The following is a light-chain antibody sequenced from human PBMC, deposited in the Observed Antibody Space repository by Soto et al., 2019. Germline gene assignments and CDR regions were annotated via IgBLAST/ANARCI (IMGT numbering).Light chain of an antibody. Sequence: RQSPCSLTLSPGERAPLSCRASQSVSRDLAWYQQKPGQAPRLLIDDASNRATGIPARFSGSGAGTEFTLTISSLQSEEFATYYFQHYNSYGTFGRGAKV. V-gene: IGKV3D-15*01. CDR3: QHYNSYGT. CDR2: DAS. J-gene: IGKJ1*01. CDR1: QSVSRD.